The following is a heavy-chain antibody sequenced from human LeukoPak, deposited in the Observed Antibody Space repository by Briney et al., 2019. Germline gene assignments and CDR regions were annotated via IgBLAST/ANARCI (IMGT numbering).Heavy chain of an antibody. J-gene: IGHJ5*02. D-gene: IGHD3-10*01. CDR1: GDSISSGSYY. V-gene: IGHV4-61*02. Sequence: SQTLSLTCTVSGDSISSGSYYWSWIRQPAGKGLEYIGRINTGGTTNYNPSLRSRVTISVDTSKNQFSLKLSSVTAADTAVYYCARRVRGKGFDPWGQGTLVTVSS. CDR2: INTGGTT. CDR3: ARRVRGKGFDP.